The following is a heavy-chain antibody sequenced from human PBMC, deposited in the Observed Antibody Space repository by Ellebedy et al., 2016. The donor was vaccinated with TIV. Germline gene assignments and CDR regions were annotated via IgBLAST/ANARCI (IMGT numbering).Heavy chain of an antibody. D-gene: IGHD6-19*01. J-gene: IGHJ3*01. V-gene: IGHV3-66*01. CDR3: VRDRYTTGWYAFDV. Sequence: GESLKISCEASGFSVMDDYMSWVRQAPGQGLEWVALVFGRDNTAYGDSVMGRFTVSRDKGTNTVFLQMSGLRADDTAVYYCVRDRYTTGWYAFDVWGLGTMVAVSS. CDR1: GFSVMDDY. CDR2: VFGRDNT.